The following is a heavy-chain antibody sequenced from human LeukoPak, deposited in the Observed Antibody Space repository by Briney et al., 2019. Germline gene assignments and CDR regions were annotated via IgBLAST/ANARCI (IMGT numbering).Heavy chain of an antibody. CDR2: IKQDGSEK. D-gene: IGHD4-17*01. Sequence: GGSLRLSCAASGFTFSSYWMSWVRQAPGKGLEWVTNIKQDGSEKYYVDSVKGRFTISRDNAKNSLYLQMNSLRAEDTAVYYCARHSPEGFYGDYGYWGQGTLVTVSS. J-gene: IGHJ4*02. CDR1: GFTFSSYW. V-gene: IGHV3-7*01. CDR3: ARHSPEGFYGDYGY.